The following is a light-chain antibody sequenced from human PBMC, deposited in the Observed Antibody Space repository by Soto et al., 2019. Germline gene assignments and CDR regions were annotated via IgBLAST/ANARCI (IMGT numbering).Light chain of an antibody. CDR2: GAS. CDR1: QGVRNY. V-gene: IGKV1-27*01. J-gene: IGKJ1*01. Sequence: DIQMTQSPSSLSASVGDIVTMTCRASQGVRNYLAWYQQKPGKVPKLLIYGASTLQSGVPSRFSGSGSGTDFTLTISSLQPEDVATYYCQKYDRTPWTFGQGTKVDVK. CDR3: QKYDRTPWT.